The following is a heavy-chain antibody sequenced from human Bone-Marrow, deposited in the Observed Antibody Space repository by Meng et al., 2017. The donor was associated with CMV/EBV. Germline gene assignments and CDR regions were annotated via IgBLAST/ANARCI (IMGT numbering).Heavy chain of an antibody. D-gene: IGHD3-16*01. J-gene: IGHJ6*02. Sequence: GGTLRLSCAASGFTFSDYYMHWVRQAPGQGLEWMGIINPSGGSTSYAQKFQGRVTMTRDTSTSTVYMELSSLRSEDTAVYYCARDGGTLYGMDVWGQGTTVTVSS. CDR2: INPSGGST. CDR3: ARDGGTLYGMDV. CDR1: GFTFSDYY. V-gene: IGHV1-46*01.